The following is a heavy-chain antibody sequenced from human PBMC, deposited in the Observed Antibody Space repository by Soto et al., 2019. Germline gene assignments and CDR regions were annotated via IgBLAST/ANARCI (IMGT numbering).Heavy chain of an antibody. V-gene: IGHV3-53*01. D-gene: IGHD3-3*01. Sequence: EVQLVESGGGLIQPGGSLRLSCAASGFTVSSNYMSWVRQAPGKGLEWVSGIYSGGSTYYADSVKGRFTIARDNAKNTLYLQMNSLRAEDTAVYYCARVGRFLGLDHYYGMDVWGQGTTVTVSS. CDR1: GFTVSSNY. J-gene: IGHJ6*02. CDR3: ARVGRFLGLDHYYGMDV. CDR2: IYSGGST.